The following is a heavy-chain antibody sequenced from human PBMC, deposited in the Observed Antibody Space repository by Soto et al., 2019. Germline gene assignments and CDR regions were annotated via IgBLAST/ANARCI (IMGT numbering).Heavy chain of an antibody. Sequence: PSETLSLTCAVYGGSFSGYYWSWIRQPPGKGLEWIGEINHSGSTNYNPSLKSRVTISVDTSKNQFSLKLSSVTAADTAVYYCARRRYYYDSSGYYGMDVWGQGTTVTVS. CDR1: GGSFSGYY. CDR2: INHSGST. J-gene: IGHJ6*02. V-gene: IGHV4-34*01. CDR3: ARRRYYYDSSGYYGMDV. D-gene: IGHD3-22*01.